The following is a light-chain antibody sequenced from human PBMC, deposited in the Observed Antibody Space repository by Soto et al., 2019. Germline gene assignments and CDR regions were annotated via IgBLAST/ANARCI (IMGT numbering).Light chain of an antibody. CDR1: QSIGIW. CDR3: QQDNDYSWT. J-gene: IGKJ1*01. CDR2: NAS. V-gene: IGKV1-5*03. Sequence: IQMTQSPSTLSASVGDIVASTCRASQSIGIWLAWYQQKPGQAPRFLIYNASTLQTGVPSRFSGSGSGTEFTLTISSLQPDEFATYYVQQDNDYSWTFGQGTKVEIK.